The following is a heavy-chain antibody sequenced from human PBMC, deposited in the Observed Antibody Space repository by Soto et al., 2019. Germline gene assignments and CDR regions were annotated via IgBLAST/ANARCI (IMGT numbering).Heavy chain of an antibody. J-gene: IGHJ4*02. Sequence: SETLSLTCTVSGGSISSGGYYWSWIRQHPGKGLEWIGYIYYSGSTYYNPSLKSRVTISVDTSKNQFSLKLSSVTAADTAVYYCARVRGRLGELSLQWDYWGQGTLVTVSS. D-gene: IGHD3-16*02. CDR2: IYYSGST. CDR1: GGSISSGGYY. V-gene: IGHV4-31*03. CDR3: ARVRGRLGELSLQWDY.